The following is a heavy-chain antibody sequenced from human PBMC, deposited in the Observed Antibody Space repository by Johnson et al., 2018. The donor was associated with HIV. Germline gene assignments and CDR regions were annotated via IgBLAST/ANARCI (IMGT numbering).Heavy chain of an antibody. Sequence: QVQLVESGGGLVQPGGSLRLSCAASGFTFSDYYMTWIRQAPGKGLEWVSYISSSGNTIYDADSVKGRFTISRDNSKNTLYLQMNSLRAEDTAVYYCAKGIVVGVRAFDIWGQGTMVTVSS. CDR1: GFTFSDYY. V-gene: IGHV3-11*04. J-gene: IGHJ3*02. D-gene: IGHD3-22*01. CDR3: AKGIVVGVRAFDI. CDR2: ISSSGNTI.